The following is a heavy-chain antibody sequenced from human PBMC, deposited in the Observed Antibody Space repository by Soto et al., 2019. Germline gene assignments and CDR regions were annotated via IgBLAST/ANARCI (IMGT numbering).Heavy chain of an antibody. CDR3: ARVRFGLLPQIIDY. CDR2: IWYDGSNK. V-gene: IGHV3-33*01. J-gene: IGHJ4*02. D-gene: IGHD2-15*01. Sequence: GGSLRLSCAASGFTFSSYGMHWVRQAPGKGLEWVAVIWYDGSNKYYADSVKGRFTISRDNSKNTLYLQMNSLRAEDTAVYYCARVRFGLLPQIIDYWGQGTLVTVSS. CDR1: GFTFSSYG.